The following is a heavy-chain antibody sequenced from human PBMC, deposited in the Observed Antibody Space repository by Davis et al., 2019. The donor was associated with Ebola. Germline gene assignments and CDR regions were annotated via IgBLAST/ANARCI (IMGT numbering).Heavy chain of an antibody. CDR3: GFDF. CDR1: GFTFSSYA. J-gene: IGHJ4*02. V-gene: IGHV3-23*01. CDR2: IIGNGGDA. Sequence: PGGSLRLSCAASGFTFSSYAMSWVRQVPGKGLEWVSSIIGNGGDAYYADSVKGRSTISRDNSKNMLYLQMNSLRVDDTAVYFCGFDFWGQGTLVTVSS.